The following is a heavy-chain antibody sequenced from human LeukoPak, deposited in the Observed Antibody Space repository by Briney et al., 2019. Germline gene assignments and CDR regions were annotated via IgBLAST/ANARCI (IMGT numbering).Heavy chain of an antibody. V-gene: IGHV4-61*02. D-gene: IGHD3-16*01. CDR2: IYTSGST. CDR3: ARGGLRTSLFDY. Sequence: PSQTLSLTCTVSGGSISSGNYYWSWIRQPAGKGLEWIGRIYTSGSTNCNPSLKSRVTMSVDTSKNQFSLKLSSVTAADTAVYYCARGGLRTSLFDYWGQGTLVTVSS. CDR1: GGSISSGNYY. J-gene: IGHJ4*02.